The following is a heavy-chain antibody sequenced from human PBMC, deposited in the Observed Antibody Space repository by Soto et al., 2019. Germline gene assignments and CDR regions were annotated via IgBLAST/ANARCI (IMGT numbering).Heavy chain of an antibody. CDR1: GGSISSYF. CDR2: IFYSGNT. CDR3: ARGRGGTYDVFDI. V-gene: IGHV4-59*01. J-gene: IGHJ3*02. Sequence: QVQLQESGPRLVKPSETLSLTCTVSGGSISSYFWSWIRQSPGEGLEWIGYIFYSGNTNYSPSLKRRVTMSLGTATNQYPMNLTSVTAADTAVYYCARGRGGTYDVFDIWGQGTMVTVSS. D-gene: IGHD1-26*01.